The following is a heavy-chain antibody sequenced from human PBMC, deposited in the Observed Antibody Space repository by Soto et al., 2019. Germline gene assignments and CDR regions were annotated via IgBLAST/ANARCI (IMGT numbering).Heavy chain of an antibody. D-gene: IGHD6-6*01. Sequence: SETLSLTCAVYGGSFSGYYWSWIRQPPGKGLEWIGEINHSGSTNYNPSLKSRVTISVDTSKNQFSLKLSSVTAADTAVYYRARGFIAARLRDAFDIWGQGTMVTVSS. CDR2: INHSGST. CDR3: ARGFIAARLRDAFDI. CDR1: GGSFSGYY. J-gene: IGHJ3*02. V-gene: IGHV4-34*01.